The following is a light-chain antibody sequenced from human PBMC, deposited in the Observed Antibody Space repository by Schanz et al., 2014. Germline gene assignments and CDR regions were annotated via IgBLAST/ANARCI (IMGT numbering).Light chain of an antibody. CDR2: GAS. Sequence: EIVMTQSPATLSVSPEERATLSCRASQSVRSNLAWYQQRPGQAPRLLIYGASTRAAGVPARFSGSGSGTDFTLTVSSLLAEDSAVYYCQQYDEWPLTFGGGTKVEIK. V-gene: IGKV3-15*01. J-gene: IGKJ4*01. CDR1: QSVRSN. CDR3: QQYDEWPLT.